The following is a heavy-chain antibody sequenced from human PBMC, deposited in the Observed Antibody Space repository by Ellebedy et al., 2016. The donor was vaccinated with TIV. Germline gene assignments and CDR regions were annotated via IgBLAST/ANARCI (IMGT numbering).Heavy chain of an antibody. CDR3: AITKNWYFDL. J-gene: IGHJ2*01. CDR2: ISYDGSNK. D-gene: IGHD3-3*01. Sequence: GGSLRLSCAASGFTFSSYAMRWVRQAPGKGLEWVAVISYDGSNKYYADSVKGRITISRDNSKNTLYLQMNSLRAEDTAVYYCAITKNWYFDLWGRGTLVTVSS. CDR1: GFTFSSYA. V-gene: IGHV3-30*04.